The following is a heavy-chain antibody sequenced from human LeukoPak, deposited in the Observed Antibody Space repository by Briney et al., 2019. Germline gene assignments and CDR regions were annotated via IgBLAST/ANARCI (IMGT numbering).Heavy chain of an antibody. CDR3: ARGGDAYNAFDY. V-gene: IGHV1-2*02. CDR1: GYTFTGYY. D-gene: IGHD5-24*01. J-gene: IGHJ4*02. Sequence: GASVKVSCKASGYTFTGYYMHWVRQAPGQGLEWMGWINPNSGGTNYAQKFQGRVSMTRDTSISTAFMELSSLRSDDTAVYYCARGGDAYNAFDYWGQGTLVTVSS. CDR2: INPNSGGT.